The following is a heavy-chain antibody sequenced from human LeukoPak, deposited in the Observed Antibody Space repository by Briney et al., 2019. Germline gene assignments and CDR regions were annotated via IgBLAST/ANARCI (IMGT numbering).Heavy chain of an antibody. V-gene: IGHV4-59*01. D-gene: IGHD6-13*01. J-gene: IGHJ6*02. CDR3: GASSSSVDV. CDR1: GGSISSYY. Sequence: SETLSLTCTVSGGSISSYYWSWIRQPPGKGLEWIGYIYYSGSTNYNPSLKSRVTISVDTSKNQFSLKLSSVTAADTAVYYCGASSSSVDVWGQGTTVTVSS. CDR2: IYYSGST.